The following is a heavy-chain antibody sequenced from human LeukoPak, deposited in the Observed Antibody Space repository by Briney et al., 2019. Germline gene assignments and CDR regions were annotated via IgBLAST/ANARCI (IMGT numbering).Heavy chain of an antibody. Sequence: GGSLRLSCAASGFTFSSNSMNWVRQAPGEGLEWVSYISPSSTTIYYADSVKGRFTISRDNARNSLYLQMSSLRDEDTAVFYCARDYAYAFDIWGQGTVVTVSS. CDR3: ARDYAYAFDI. CDR2: ISPSSTTI. D-gene: IGHD4-17*01. J-gene: IGHJ3*02. V-gene: IGHV3-48*02. CDR1: GFTFSSNS.